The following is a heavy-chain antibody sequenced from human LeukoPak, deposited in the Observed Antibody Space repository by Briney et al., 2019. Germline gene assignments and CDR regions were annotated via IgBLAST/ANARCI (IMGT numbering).Heavy chain of an antibody. J-gene: IGHJ4*02. Sequence: SETLSLTCTVSGGSISSSSYYWSWIRQPPGKGLEWIGYIYYSGSTNYNPSLKSRVTISVDTSKNQFSLKLSSVTAADTAVYYCARVSGYDWESFYDYWGQGTLVTVAS. V-gene: IGHV4-61*01. CDR2: IYYSGST. CDR3: ARVSGYDWESFYDY. CDR1: GGSISSSSYY. D-gene: IGHD5-12*01.